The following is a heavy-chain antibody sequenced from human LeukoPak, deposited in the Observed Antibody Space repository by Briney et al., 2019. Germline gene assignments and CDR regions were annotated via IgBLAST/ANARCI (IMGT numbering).Heavy chain of an antibody. CDR2: IYYSGST. D-gene: IGHD6-19*01. CDR3: ARAAGRKSSSGYFDY. V-gene: IGHV4-59*01. Sequence: PSETLSLTCTDSGGSISSYYWSWIRQPPGKGLEWIGYIYYSGSTNYNPSLKSRVTISVDTSKNQFSLKLSSVTAADTAVYYCARAAGRKSSSGYFDYWGQGTLVTVSS. CDR1: GGSISSYY. J-gene: IGHJ4*02.